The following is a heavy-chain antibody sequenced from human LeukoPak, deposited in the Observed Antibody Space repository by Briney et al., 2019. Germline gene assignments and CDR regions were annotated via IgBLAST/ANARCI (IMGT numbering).Heavy chain of an antibody. CDR3: ATSQVRGVIISPHDY. V-gene: IGHV1-69*04. D-gene: IGHD3-10*01. CDR1: GGTFSSYA. J-gene: IGHJ4*02. Sequence: ASVKVSCKASGGTFSSYAISWVRQAPGQGLEWMGRIISILDISNYAQKFQGRVTITADKSTSTAYIDLSSLRSEDTAVYYCATSQVRGVIISPHDYWGQGTLVTVSS. CDR2: IISILDIS.